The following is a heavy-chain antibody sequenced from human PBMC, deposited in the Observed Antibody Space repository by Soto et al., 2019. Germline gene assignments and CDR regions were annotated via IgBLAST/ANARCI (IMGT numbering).Heavy chain of an antibody. CDR2: INPGGGST. V-gene: IGHV1-46*01. Sequence: QVQLVQSGAEVKKPGASVKVSCKASGYTFAGYYMHWVRQAPGQGLEWVGIINPGGGSTSDAQRFQGRVTMTTDTSTSTVYMELSSLRSDDTAVYYCARATSSSGFDYWGQGILVTVSS. J-gene: IGHJ4*02. CDR3: ARATSSSGFDY. CDR1: GYTFAGYY. D-gene: IGHD6-6*01.